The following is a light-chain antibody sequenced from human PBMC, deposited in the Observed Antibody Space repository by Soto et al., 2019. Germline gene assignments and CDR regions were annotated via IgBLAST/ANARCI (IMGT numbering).Light chain of an antibody. CDR1: QGISNY. J-gene: IGKJ2*01. Sequence: DIQMTQSPSSLSASVGDRVTITCRASQGISNYVAWYQQKPGKVPALLIYEASTLQSGVPARFSGRGSGTDFTLTISSLQPEDVATYFCQNYNSAPVAFGQGTKLEIK. CDR3: QNYNSAPVA. V-gene: IGKV1-27*01. CDR2: EAS.